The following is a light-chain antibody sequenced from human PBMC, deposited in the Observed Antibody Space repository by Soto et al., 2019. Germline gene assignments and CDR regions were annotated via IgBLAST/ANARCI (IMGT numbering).Light chain of an antibody. Sequence: DIVMTQSPLSLPVTPGEPASISCTFSQSLLNSNGNNYLDWYVQKPGQSPQLLIHLGSKRASGVPDRISGSGSGTSFTLKISRVEAEDVGVYYCMQPLRNPWTFGQGTKVQIK. CDR2: LGS. CDR1: QSLLNSNGNNY. J-gene: IGKJ1*01. V-gene: IGKV2-28*01. CDR3: MQPLRNPWT.